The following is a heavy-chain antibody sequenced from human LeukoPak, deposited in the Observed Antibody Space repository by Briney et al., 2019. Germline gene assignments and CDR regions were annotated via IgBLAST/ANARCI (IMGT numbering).Heavy chain of an antibody. CDR1: GGTFSSYA. V-gene: IGHV1-69*04. D-gene: IGHD3-10*01. Sequence: GASVTVSCTASGGTFSSYAISWVRQAPGQGLEWMGRIIPILGIANYAQKFQGRVTITADKSTSTAYMELSSLRSEDTAVYYCARGGEIEGFDYWGQGTLVTVSS. J-gene: IGHJ4*02. CDR3: ARGGEIEGFDY. CDR2: IIPILGIA.